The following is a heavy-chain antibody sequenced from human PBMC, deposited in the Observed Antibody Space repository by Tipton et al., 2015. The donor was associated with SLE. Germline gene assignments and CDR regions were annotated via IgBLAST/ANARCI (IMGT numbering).Heavy chain of an antibody. Sequence: TLSLTCTVSGGSINSYYWSWIRQPPGKGLEWIGYIYYSGSTNYKSSLRGRVTISVDKSKNQFSLKLTSVTAADTAVYYCARWIPLTGINVWGQGATVTVSS. CDR2: IYYSGST. CDR1: GGSINSYY. V-gene: IGHV4-59*08. D-gene: IGHD5-18*01. CDR3: ARWIPLTGINV. J-gene: IGHJ6*02.